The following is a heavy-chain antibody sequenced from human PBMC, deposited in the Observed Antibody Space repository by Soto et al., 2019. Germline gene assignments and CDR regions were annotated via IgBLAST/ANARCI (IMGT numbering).Heavy chain of an antibody. CDR3: ARDRITFGGVVVILPDY. V-gene: IGHV3-33*01. CDR1: GFTFSSYG. CDR2: ISSDGSYT. D-gene: IGHD3-16*02. Sequence: QVQLAESGGGVVQPGRSLRLSCAASGFTFSSYGMHWVRQAPGKGLERVAVISSDGSYTNYADSVKDRFTISRDKSKNTLYLQMNSLRAEDTAVFFCARDRITFGGVVVILPDYWGRGTLVTVSS. J-gene: IGHJ4*02.